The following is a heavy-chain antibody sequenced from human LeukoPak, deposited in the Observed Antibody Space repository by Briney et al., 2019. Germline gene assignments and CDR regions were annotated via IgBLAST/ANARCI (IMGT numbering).Heavy chain of an antibody. Sequence: SQTLSLTCTVSGGSISSGSYYWGWIRQPPGKGLEWIGSIYHSGSTYYNPSLKSRVTISLDTSKNQFSLKLSSVTAADTAVYYCATYSSSSPGYWGQGTLVTVSS. V-gene: IGHV4-39*07. CDR3: ATYSSSSPGY. CDR1: GGSISSGSYY. D-gene: IGHD6-13*01. CDR2: IYHSGST. J-gene: IGHJ4*02.